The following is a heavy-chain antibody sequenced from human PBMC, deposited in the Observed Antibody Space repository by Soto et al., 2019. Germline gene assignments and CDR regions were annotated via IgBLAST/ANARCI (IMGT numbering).Heavy chain of an antibody. V-gene: IGHV1-18*01. CDR1: GYTFTNYG. D-gene: IGHD1-26*01. J-gene: IGHJ4*02. CDR3: ARERQWEQLPY. Sequence: QVQLVQSGAEVKKPGASVKVSCKASGYTFTNYGITWVRQAPGQGLEWMGWISGYNVNTNYAQKFEGRVTMTTDTSTNTAYMELRSLRSDDTALYYCARERQWEQLPYWGQGTLVTVSS. CDR2: ISGYNVNT.